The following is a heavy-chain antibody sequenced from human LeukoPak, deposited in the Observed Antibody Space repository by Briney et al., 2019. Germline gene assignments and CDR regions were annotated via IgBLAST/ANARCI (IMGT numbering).Heavy chain of an antibody. CDR1: ADSFSSHY. Sequence: SETLSLACAVSADSFSSHYWTWIRQPPGKGLEWIGYISYIGSTNYNPSLKSRVTISIDTSKNQFSLKLTSVTAADTAVYYCARDLVTVTKGFDIWGQGTMVSVSS. CDR3: ARDLVTVTKGFDI. J-gene: IGHJ3*02. V-gene: IGHV4-59*11. D-gene: IGHD4-17*01. CDR2: ISYIGST.